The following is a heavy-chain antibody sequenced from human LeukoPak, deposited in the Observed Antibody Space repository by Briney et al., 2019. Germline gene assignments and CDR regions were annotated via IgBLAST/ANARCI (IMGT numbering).Heavy chain of an antibody. V-gene: IGHV3-48*03. CDR3: ARAAVTQF. D-gene: IGHD4-17*01. Sequence: GGSLRLSGAASGFTCSSYEMNWVRQAPGKGLEWVSYISSRGTTIFYADSVKGRFTISRYNAKNSLYLQMNSLTAEDTAVYYCARAAVTQFWGQGTLVTVSS. CDR2: ISSRGTTI. CDR1: GFTCSSYE. J-gene: IGHJ4*02.